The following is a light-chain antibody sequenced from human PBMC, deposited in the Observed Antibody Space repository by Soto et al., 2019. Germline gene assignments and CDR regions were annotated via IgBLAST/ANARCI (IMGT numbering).Light chain of an antibody. J-gene: IGLJ1*01. Sequence: QSVLTQPASVSGSPGQSITISCTGTSSDVGGYNYVSWYQQHPGKAPKLMIYEVTNRPSGVSNRFSGSKSGNTASLTISGLQAEDEADYDCSSYTSRSTLVFGTGTKVTVL. CDR2: EVT. CDR1: SSDVGGYNY. CDR3: SSYTSRSTLV. V-gene: IGLV2-14*01.